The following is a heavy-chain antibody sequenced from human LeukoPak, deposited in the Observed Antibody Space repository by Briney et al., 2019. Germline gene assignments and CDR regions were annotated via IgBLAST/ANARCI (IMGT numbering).Heavy chain of an antibody. CDR2: ISAYNGNT. D-gene: IGHD4-17*01. CDR1: GYTFTSYG. CDR3: ARDPGYGDYAPLDY. J-gene: IGHJ4*02. Sequence: ASVNVSCKASGYTFTSYGISWVRQAPGQGLEWMGWISAYNGNTNYAQKLQGRVTMTTDTSTSTAYMELRSLRSDDTAAYYCARDPGYGDYAPLDYWGQGTLVTVSS. V-gene: IGHV1-18*01.